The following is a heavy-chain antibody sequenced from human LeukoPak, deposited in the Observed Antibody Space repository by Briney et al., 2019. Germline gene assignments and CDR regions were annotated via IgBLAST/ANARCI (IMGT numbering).Heavy chain of an antibody. J-gene: IGHJ5*02. CDR1: GGSISSSSYY. CDR3: ARAGYCSGGSCPYNWFDP. Sequence: SETLSLTCTVSGGSISSSSYYWGWIRQPPGKGLEWIGSIYYSGSTYYNPSLKSRVTISVDTSKNQFSLKLSSVTAADTAVYYCARAGYCSGGSCPYNWFDPWGQGTLVTVSS. D-gene: IGHD2-15*01. V-gene: IGHV4-39*07. CDR2: IYYSGST.